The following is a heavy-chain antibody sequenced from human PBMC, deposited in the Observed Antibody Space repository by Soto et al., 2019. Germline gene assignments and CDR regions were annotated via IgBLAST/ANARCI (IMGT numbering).Heavy chain of an antibody. Sequence: ASVKVSCKASGGTFSSYAISWVRQAPGQGLEWMGGIIPIFGTANYAQKFQGRVTITADESTSTAYMELSSLRSEDTAVYYCARDGFGLLWFGDAYYGMDVWGQGTTVTVSS. CDR1: GGTFSSYA. CDR2: IIPIFGTA. D-gene: IGHD3-10*01. V-gene: IGHV1-69*13. J-gene: IGHJ6*02. CDR3: ARDGFGLLWFGDAYYGMDV.